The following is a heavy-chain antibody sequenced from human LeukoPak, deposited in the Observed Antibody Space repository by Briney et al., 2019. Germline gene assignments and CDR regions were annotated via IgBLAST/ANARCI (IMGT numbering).Heavy chain of an antibody. J-gene: IGHJ4*02. D-gene: IGHD5-18*01. CDR2: ISSSSSYI. Sequence: PGGSLRLSCAASGFTFSSYSMNWVRQAPGKGLEWVSSISSSSSYIYYADSVKGRFTISRDNAKNSLYLQMNSLRAEDTAVYYCARERGYSYGDDALDYWGQGTLVTVSS. V-gene: IGHV3-21*01. CDR1: GFTFSSYS. CDR3: ARERGYSYGDDALDY.